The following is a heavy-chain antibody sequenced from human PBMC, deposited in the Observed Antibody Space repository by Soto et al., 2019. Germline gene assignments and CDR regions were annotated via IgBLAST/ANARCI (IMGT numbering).Heavy chain of an antibody. CDR2: INPNSGGT. Sequence: ASVKVSCKASGYTFTGYYMHWVRQAPGQGLEWMGWINPNSGGTNYAQKFQGWVTMTRDTSISTAYMELSRLRSDDTAVYYCALSGGFGVATNWFDPWGQGTLVTVSS. J-gene: IGHJ5*02. V-gene: IGHV1-2*04. D-gene: IGHD3-3*01. CDR1: GYTFTGYY. CDR3: ALSGGFGVATNWFDP.